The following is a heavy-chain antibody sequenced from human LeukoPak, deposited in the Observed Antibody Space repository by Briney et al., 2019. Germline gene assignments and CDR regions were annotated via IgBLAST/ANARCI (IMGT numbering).Heavy chain of an antibody. CDR2: INAGNGNP. CDR3: ARAWPNRYGSGSYYDH. D-gene: IGHD3-10*01. V-gene: IGHV1-3*01. J-gene: IGHJ4*02. Sequence: ASVKVSCKASGYTFTSYAMHWVRQAPGQRLEWMGWINAGNGNPKYSQKFQGRVTITRDTSASTAYMELSSLRSEDTAVYHCARAWPNRYGSGSYYDHWGQGALVTVSS. CDR1: GYTFTSYA.